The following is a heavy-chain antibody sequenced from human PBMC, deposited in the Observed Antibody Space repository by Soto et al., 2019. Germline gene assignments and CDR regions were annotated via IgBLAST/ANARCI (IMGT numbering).Heavy chain of an antibody. CDR3: ASSRWDRGNTMVPPFDY. Sequence: GGSLRLSCAASGFTFSTYSMNWVRQAPGKGLEWVSSISSSSSYIYYGDSVKGRFTISRDNAKNSLYLHMNSLRAEDTAVYYCASSRWDRGNTMVPPFDYWGQGTLVTVSS. J-gene: IGHJ4*02. V-gene: IGHV3-21*01. CDR2: ISSSSSYI. D-gene: IGHD3-10*01. CDR1: GFTFSTYS.